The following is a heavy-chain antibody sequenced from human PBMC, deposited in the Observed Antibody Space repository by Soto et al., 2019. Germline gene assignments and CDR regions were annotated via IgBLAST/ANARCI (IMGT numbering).Heavy chain of an antibody. D-gene: IGHD6-13*01. CDR1: GFTFSSYG. CDR2: ISYDGSNK. CDR3: AKDHGSSSWADYYYYGMDV. Sequence: QVQLVESGGGVVQPGRSLRLSCAASGFTFSSYGMHWVRQAPGKGLEWVAVISYDGSNKYYADSVKGRFTISRDNSNTTLYLQMKSLRVEETAVYYCAKDHGSSSWADYYYYGMDVWGQGTTVTVSS. V-gene: IGHV3-30*18. J-gene: IGHJ6*02.